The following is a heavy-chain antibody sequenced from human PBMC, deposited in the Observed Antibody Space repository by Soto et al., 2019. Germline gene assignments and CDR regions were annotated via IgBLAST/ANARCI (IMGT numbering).Heavy chain of an antibody. V-gene: IGHV1-3*05. J-gene: IGHJ4*02. CDR2: INAGNGNT. CDR1: GYSFTSYA. Sequence: QVQLVQSGAEEKKPGASVKVSCKASGYSFTSYAMHWVRQAPGQRLEWMGWINAGNGNTKYSQKFQDRVTITRDTSASTAYMELSSLRSEDTAVYYCAFRWYSSLGFDYWGQGTLVTVSS. CDR3: AFRWYSSLGFDY. D-gene: IGHD6-13*01.